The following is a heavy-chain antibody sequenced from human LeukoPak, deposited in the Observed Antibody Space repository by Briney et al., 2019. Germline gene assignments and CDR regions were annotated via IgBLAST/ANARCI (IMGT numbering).Heavy chain of an antibody. V-gene: IGHV4-59*01. CDR2: IYNSGST. CDR3: ARDVGATPGWFDP. J-gene: IGHJ5*02. Sequence: SETLSLTCTVSGGSISSYYWSWIRQPPGKGLEWIGYIYNSGSTNYNPSLKSRVTISVDTSKNQFSLKLSSVTAADTAVYYCARDVGATPGWFDPWGQGTLVTVSS. D-gene: IGHD1-26*01. CDR1: GGSISSYY.